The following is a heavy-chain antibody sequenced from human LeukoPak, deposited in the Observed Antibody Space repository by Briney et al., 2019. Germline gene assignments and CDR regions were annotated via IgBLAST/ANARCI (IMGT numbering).Heavy chain of an antibody. J-gene: IGHJ4*02. V-gene: IGHV4-34*01. CDR1: GGSFSGYY. CDR3: ASPLSGVIDY. D-gene: IGHD3-16*02. Sequence: PSETLSLTCAVYGGSFSGYYWSWIRQPPGKGLEWIGEINHSGSTNYNPSLKSRVTISVDTSKNQFSLKLSSVTAADTAVYYCASPLSGVIDYWGQGTLVTVSS. CDR2: INHSGST.